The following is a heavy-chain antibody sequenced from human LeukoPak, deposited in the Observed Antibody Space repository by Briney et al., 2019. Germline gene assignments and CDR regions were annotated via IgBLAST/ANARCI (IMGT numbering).Heavy chain of an antibody. CDR2: INHSVST. CDR3: ARARAVAGTMDY. CDR1: GGSSCGYY. J-gene: IGHJ4*02. Sequence: AESLSLTSAVSGGSSCGYYWRCICEPPGEGLWWSGEINHSVSTNYNPSLKSRVTISVDTSKNQFSVKLSSVAAADTAVYYCARARAVAGTMDYWGQGTLVTVSS. D-gene: IGHD6-19*01. V-gene: IGHV4-34*01.